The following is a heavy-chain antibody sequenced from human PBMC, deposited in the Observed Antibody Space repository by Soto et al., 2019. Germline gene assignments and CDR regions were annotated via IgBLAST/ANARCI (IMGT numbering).Heavy chain of an antibody. V-gene: IGHV3-23*01. Sequence: GGSLRLSCAASGFTFSSYAMSWVRQAPGKGLEWVSAISGSGGSTYYADSVKGRFTISRDNSKNTLYLQMNSLRAEDTAVYYCASPYYYDSSGYYYYYYGMDVWGQGPTVTVS. CDR3: ASPYYYDSSGYYYYYYGMDV. J-gene: IGHJ6*02. CDR1: GFTFSSYA. CDR2: ISGSGGST. D-gene: IGHD3-22*01.